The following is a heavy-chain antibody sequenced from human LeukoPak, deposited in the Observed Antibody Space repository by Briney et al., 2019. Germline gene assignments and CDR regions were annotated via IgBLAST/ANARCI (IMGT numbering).Heavy chain of an antibody. D-gene: IGHD3-10*01. J-gene: IGHJ4*02. V-gene: IGHV4-34*01. CDR3: ARGSPWFGELLGLDY. CDR1: GFTFSSYG. CDR2: INHSGST. Sequence: PGGSLRLSCAASGFTFSSYGMHWVRQPPGKGLEWIGEINHSGSTNYNPSLKSRVTISVDTSKNQFSLKLSSVTAADTAVYYCARGSPWFGELLGLDYWGQGTLVTVSS.